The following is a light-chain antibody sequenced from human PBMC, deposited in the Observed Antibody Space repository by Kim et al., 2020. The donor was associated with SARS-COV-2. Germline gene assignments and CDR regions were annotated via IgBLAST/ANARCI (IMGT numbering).Light chain of an antibody. CDR2: EVT. V-gene: IGLV2-8*01. Sequence: GQSVNISCTGTSSDVGDYNYVAWYQQHPGKAPKRMIYEVTKRPSGVPDRFSGSKSGNTASLTVSGLQAEDEADYYCSSYAGINNFVFGTGTEVTVL. J-gene: IGLJ1*01. CDR3: SSYAGINNFV. CDR1: SSDVGDYNY.